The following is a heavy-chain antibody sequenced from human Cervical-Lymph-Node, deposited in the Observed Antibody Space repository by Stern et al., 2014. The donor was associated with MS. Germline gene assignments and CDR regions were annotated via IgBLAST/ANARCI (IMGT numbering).Heavy chain of an antibody. CDR2: ISYDGSNE. D-gene: IGHD6-13*01. Sequence: QLVQSGGGVVQPGTSLRLSCAASGFTFNSHPMHWVRQAPGQGLEWVAVISYDGSNEYFADSVKGRFTISRDNSENTLYLQMNGLRPEDTAVYYCARDSSSWYLGNYFDHWGQGTLVTVSS. CDR1: GFTFNSHP. CDR3: ARDSSSWYLGNYFDH. J-gene: IGHJ4*02. V-gene: IGHV3-30*04.